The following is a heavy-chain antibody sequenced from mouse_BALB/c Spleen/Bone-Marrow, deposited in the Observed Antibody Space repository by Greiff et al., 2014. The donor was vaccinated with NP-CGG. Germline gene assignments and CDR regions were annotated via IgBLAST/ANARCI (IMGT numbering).Heavy chain of an antibody. V-gene: IGHV14-3*02. D-gene: IGHD1-1*01. CDR1: GFNIKDTY. J-gene: IGHJ3*01. Sequence: VQLKQFGAELVKPGASVKLSCTASGFNIKDTYMHWVKQRPEQGLEWIGRIDPANGNTKYDPKFQGKATITADTSSNTAYLQLSSLTSEDTAVYYCALYYYGSSGFAYWGQGTLVTVSA. CDR2: IDPANGNT. CDR3: ALYYYGSSGFAY.